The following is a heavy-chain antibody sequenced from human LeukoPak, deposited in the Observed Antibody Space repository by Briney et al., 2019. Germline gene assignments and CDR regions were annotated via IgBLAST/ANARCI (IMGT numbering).Heavy chain of an antibody. CDR1: GYTFTSYY. J-gene: IGHJ3*02. V-gene: IGHV1-46*01. Sequence: ASVKVSCKASGYTFTSYYMHWVRQAPGQGLEWMGIINPSGGSTSYAQKFQGRVTMTRDTSTSTVYMELSSLRSEDTAVYYCARDSSPVVVVAAIPVLAFDIWGQGTMVTVSS. D-gene: IGHD2-15*01. CDR3: ARDSSPVVVVAAIPVLAFDI. CDR2: INPSGGST.